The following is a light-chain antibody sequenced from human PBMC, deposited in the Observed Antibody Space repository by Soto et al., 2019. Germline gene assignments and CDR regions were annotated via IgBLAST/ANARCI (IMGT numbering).Light chain of an antibody. CDR2: KAS. J-gene: IGKJ1*01. CDR1: QTISSW. Sequence: DIQMTQSPSTLSGSVGDSVTITWGASQTISSWFAWYQKKTGKAPKLLIYKASTLKSGVPSRFRGSGYGTEFTITISSMKNDDFETYYCQHYNSYSEAFGHGTKVDIK. V-gene: IGKV1-5*03. CDR3: QHYNSYSEA.